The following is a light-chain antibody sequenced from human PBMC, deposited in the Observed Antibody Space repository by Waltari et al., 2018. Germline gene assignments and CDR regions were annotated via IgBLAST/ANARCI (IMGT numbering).Light chain of an antibody. V-gene: IGKV2-28*01. CDR3: MHALETRNT. Sequence: DIVMTQSPLSLPVTPGEPASISCRSNQSLLHRNGKNYLDWYLQKPGQSPQLLIYLGSNRASGVPDRFSGSRSGTDFTLKISRVEAEDVGFYYCMHALETRNTFGPGTKVDIK. CDR1: QSLLHRNGKNY. J-gene: IGKJ3*01. CDR2: LGS.